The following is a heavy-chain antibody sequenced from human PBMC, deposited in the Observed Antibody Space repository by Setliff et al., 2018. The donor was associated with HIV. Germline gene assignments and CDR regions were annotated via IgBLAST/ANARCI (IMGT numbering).Heavy chain of an antibody. D-gene: IGHD6-6*01. J-gene: IGHJ6*02. CDR1: RGSLSSGGYY. Sequence: SETLSLTCSVFRGSLSSGGYYWSWIRQHPGKGLEWIGYSYHSGSPSYNPSLKSRTTISVDTSKNEFSLKLSSVTAADTAVYYCARMGASRPLYYYGMDVWGRGTTVTVSS. CDR2: SYHSGSP. CDR3: ARMGASRPLYYYGMDV. V-gene: IGHV4-31*03.